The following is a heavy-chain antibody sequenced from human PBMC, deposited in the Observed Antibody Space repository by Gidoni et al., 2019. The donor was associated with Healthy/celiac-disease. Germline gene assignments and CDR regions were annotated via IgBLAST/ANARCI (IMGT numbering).Heavy chain of an antibody. D-gene: IGHD4-17*01. V-gene: IGHV3-23*01. CDR2: ISGSGGST. Sequence: EVQLFESGGGLVQPGGSLRLSCAASGFTFRGYAMSWVRQAPGTGLEWVSAISGSGGSTYYADSVKGRFTISRDNSKNTLYLQMNSLRAEDTAVYYCAKDLVYGALNWFDPWGQGTLVTVSS. CDR3: AKDLVYGALNWFDP. CDR1: GFTFRGYA. J-gene: IGHJ5*02.